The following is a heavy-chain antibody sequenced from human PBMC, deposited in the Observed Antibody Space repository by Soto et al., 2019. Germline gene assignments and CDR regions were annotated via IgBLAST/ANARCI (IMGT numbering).Heavy chain of an antibody. V-gene: IGHV4-31*03. J-gene: IGHJ4*02. CDR1: GGSISSGGYY. D-gene: IGHD3-22*01. CDR3: ARARYYDRSGYFGGFDY. Sequence: QVQLQESGPGLVKPSQTLSLTCTVSGGSISSGGYYWNWIRQHPGKGLEWIGYIYYSGSTSYNPSLKSRVTISADTSKNQFSLKLSPVTAADTAVYYRARARYYDRSGYFGGFDYWGQGILVTVSS. CDR2: IYYSGST.